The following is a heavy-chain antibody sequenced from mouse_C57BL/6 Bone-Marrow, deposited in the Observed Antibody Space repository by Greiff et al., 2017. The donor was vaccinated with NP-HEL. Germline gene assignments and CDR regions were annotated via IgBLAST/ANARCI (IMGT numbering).Heavy chain of an antibody. Sequence: QVTLKVSGPGILQPSHTLSLTCSFSVFSLSTFGMGVSWIRQPSGKGLEWLAHIYWDEDKHYKPSLKSRLTISKDTSNNQVFLKITTVDTADTATYYSARRDGYFWYFDVWGTGTTVTVSS. CDR3: ARRDGYFWYFDV. CDR1: VFSLSTFGMG. CDR2: IYWDEDK. J-gene: IGHJ1*03. V-gene: IGHV8-9*01. D-gene: IGHD2-3*01.